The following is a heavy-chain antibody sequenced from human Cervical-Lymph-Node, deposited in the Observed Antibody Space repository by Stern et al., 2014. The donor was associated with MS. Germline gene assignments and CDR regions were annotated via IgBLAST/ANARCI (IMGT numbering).Heavy chain of an antibody. CDR1: GYTFTGYY. V-gene: IGHV1-2*06. CDR2: IHPNSGGT. Sequence: QMQLVQSGAEVKKPGASVKVSCKASGYTFTGYYMHWVRQAPGQGLEWTGRIHPNSGGTNYAQKFQGRVTMARDTSISTAYMELSRLRSDDTAVYYCAREAAMAVAGTGVDYWGQGTLVTVSS. D-gene: IGHD6-19*01. J-gene: IGHJ4*02. CDR3: AREAAMAVAGTGVDY.